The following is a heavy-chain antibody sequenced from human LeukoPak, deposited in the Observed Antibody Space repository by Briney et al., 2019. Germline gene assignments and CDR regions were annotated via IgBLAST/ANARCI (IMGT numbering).Heavy chain of an antibody. D-gene: IGHD6-13*01. CDR2: INPNSGGT. V-gene: IGHV1-2*02. J-gene: IGHJ6*02. CDR1: GYTFTGYY. CDR3: ARDLVPSSSWYYYGMDV. Sequence: GASVKVSCKASGYTFTGYYMHWVRQAPGQGLEWMGWINPNSGGTNYAQKFQGRVTMTRDTSISTAYMELSRLRSDDTAVYYCARDLVPSSSWYYYGMDVWGQGTTVTVSS.